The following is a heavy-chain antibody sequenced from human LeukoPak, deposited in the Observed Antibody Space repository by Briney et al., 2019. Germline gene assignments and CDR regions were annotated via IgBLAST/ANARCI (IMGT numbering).Heavy chain of an antibody. V-gene: IGHV3-53*01. D-gene: IGHD6-19*01. CDR2: IFGGGGT. CDR1: GFTVSSNY. Sequence: GGSLRLSCAAFGFTVSSNYMSWVRQAPGKGLEWVSVIFGGGGTYYGDSVRGRFTISRDNAKNSLSLQMNSLRAEDTAVYYCARREGSSGWYPFDYWGQGTLVTVSS. CDR3: ARREGSSGWYPFDY. J-gene: IGHJ4*02.